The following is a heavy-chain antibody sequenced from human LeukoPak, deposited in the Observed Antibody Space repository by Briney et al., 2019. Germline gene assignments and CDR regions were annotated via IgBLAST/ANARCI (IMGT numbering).Heavy chain of an antibody. V-gene: IGHV1-8*01. CDR1: GYTFTNYD. D-gene: IGHD1-14*01. CDR2: MHPSNGDT. CDR3: ATGTEEPYYYYYMDV. J-gene: IGHJ6*03. Sequence: GASVKVSCKASGYTFTNYDINWVRQATGQGLEWMGWMHPSNGDTGYAQKFHGRVTMTRNTSISTAYMELSSLRSEDTAVYYCATGTEEPYYYYYMDVWGKGTTVTVSS.